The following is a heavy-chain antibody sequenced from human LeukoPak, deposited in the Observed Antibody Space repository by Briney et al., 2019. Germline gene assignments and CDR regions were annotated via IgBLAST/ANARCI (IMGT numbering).Heavy chain of an antibody. Sequence: GGSLRLSCAASGFTFSSYEMNWVRQAPGKGLEWVSYISSSGSTIYYADSVKGRFTISRDNAKNSLHLQMNSLRAEDTAVYYCAREVLVYSYGDYYYYGMDVWGQGTTVTVSS. V-gene: IGHV3-48*03. CDR3: AREVLVYSYGDYYYYGMDV. CDR2: ISSSGSTI. CDR1: GFTFSSYE. D-gene: IGHD5-18*01. J-gene: IGHJ6*02.